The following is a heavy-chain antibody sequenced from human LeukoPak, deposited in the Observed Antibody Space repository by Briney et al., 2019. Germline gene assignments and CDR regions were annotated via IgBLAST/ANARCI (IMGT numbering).Heavy chain of an antibody. D-gene: IGHD4-17*01. CDR1: GGSFSGYY. CDR3: ARVGTTTVRPFDY. V-gene: IGHV4-34*01. J-gene: IGHJ4*02. Sequence: PSETLSLTCAVYGGSFSGYYWSWIRQPPGKGLEWIGEINHSGSTNYNPSLKSRVTISVDTSKNQFSLKLSSVTAADTAVYYCARVGTTTVRPFDYWGQGTLVTVSS. CDR2: INHSGST.